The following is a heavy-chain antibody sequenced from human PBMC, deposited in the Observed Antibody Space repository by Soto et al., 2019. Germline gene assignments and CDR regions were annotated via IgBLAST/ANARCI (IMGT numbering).Heavy chain of an antibody. J-gene: IGHJ4*02. CDR3: AHTMAPRIFDS. CDR1: GFSLLTSGVG. V-gene: IGHV2-5*02. CDR2: IYWDDDT. Sequence: QITLKEAGPTVVKPTQTLTLTCSFSGFSLLTSGVGVGWIRQPPGKALEWLALIYWDDDTGYSTSLRNRLTITKDTSRNQVVLTMTNMDPADTATYSCAHTMAPRIFDSWGQGTLVTVSS.